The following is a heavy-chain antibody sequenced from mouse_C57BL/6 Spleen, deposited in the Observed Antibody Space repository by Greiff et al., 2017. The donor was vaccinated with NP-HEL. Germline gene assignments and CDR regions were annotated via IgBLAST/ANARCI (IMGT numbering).Heavy chain of an antibody. CDR2: IDPSDSYT. CDR3: ARRYYGNPYAMDY. J-gene: IGHJ4*01. Sequence: QVHVKQSGAELVRPGTSVKLSCKASGYTFTSYWMHWVKQRPGQGLEWIGVIDPSDSYTNYNQKFKGKATLTVDTSSSTAYMQLSSLTSEDSAVYYCARRYYGNPYAMDYWGQGTSVTVSS. CDR1: GYTFTSYW. D-gene: IGHD2-1*01. V-gene: IGHV1-59*01.